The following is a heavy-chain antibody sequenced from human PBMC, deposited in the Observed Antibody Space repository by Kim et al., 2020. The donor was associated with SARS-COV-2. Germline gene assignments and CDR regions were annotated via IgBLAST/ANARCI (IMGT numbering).Heavy chain of an antibody. CDR1: GFTFSSYA. CDR3: ARDLRGTMVRGVG. Sequence: GGSLRLSCAASGFTFSSYAMHWVRQAPGKGLEWVAVISYDGSNKYYADSVKGRFTISRDNSKNTLYLQMNSLRAEDTAVYYCARDLRGTMVRGVGWGQGTLVTVSS. J-gene: IGHJ4*02. CDR2: ISYDGSNK. V-gene: IGHV3-30*04. D-gene: IGHD3-10*01.